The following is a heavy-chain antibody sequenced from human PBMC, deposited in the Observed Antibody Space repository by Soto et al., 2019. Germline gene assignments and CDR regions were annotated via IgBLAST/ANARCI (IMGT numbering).Heavy chain of an antibody. V-gene: IGHV4-34*01. CDR2: INHSGST. CDR3: AAHLKTTVTAYWYFDL. J-gene: IGHJ2*01. Sequence: SETLSLTCAVYGGSFSGYYWSWIRQPPGKELKWIGEINHSGSTNFNPSLKSRVSISVDTSKKQFSLKLSSVTAADTAVYYCAAHLKTTVTAYWYFDLWGRGTLVTVSS. CDR1: GGSFSGYY. D-gene: IGHD4-17*01.